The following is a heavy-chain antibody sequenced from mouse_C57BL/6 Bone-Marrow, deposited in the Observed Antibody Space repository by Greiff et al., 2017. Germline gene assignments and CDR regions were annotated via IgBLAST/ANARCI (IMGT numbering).Heavy chain of an antibody. J-gene: IGHJ2*01. D-gene: IGHD1-2*01. CDR3: ARQGYYGYYFDY. V-gene: IGHV5-12*01. CDR1: GFTFSDYY. Sequence: EVKLMESGGGLVQPGGSLKLSCAASGFTFSDYYMYWVRQTPEKRLEWVAYPRNGRVSTYYPDTVKGRFTISRDNAKNTRYLQMSRLKAEDTAMYYCARQGYYGYYFDYWGQSNTRTVSS. CDR2: PRNGRVST.